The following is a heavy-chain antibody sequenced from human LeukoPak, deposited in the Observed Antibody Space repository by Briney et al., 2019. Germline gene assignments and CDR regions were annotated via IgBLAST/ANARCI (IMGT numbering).Heavy chain of an antibody. D-gene: IGHD5-24*01. CDR1: GYTFTSYD. J-gene: IGHJ4*02. CDR3: ARGKARDGYNYPGIFDY. CDR2: MNPNSGNT. V-gene: IGHV1-8*01. Sequence: ASVKVSCKASGYTFTSYDINWVRQATGQGLEWMGWMNPNSGNTGYAQKFQGRVTMTRNTSISTAYMELSSLRSEDTAVYYCARGKARDGYNYPGIFDYWGQGTLVTVFS.